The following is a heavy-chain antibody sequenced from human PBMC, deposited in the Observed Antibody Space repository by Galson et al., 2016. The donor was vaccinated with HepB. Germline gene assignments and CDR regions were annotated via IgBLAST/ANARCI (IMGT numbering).Heavy chain of an antibody. CDR3: ARASGSRWFDP. CDR2: INPGRSEK. Sequence: SLRLSCAVSGCTVTTYWMSWVRQAPGKGLEWVATINPGRSEKYYADSVKGRFTSSLDKARNSLDLQMNTLRAEDTAVYYCARASGSRWFDPWGQGTLFTVSS. J-gene: IGHJ5*02. V-gene: IGHV3-7*04. CDR1: GCTVTTYW. D-gene: IGHD3-10*01.